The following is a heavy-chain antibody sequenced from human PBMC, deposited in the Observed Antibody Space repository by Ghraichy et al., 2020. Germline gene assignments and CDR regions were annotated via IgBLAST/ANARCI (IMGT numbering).Heavy chain of an antibody. CDR2: ITSSSRTT. D-gene: IGHD4-23*01. CDR1: GFTFSDYS. CDR3: ARGSTLVRFFYYAGMDV. V-gene: IGHV3-48*02. J-gene: IGHJ6*02. Sequence: GGSLRLSCVGSGFTFSDYSMNWVRQSPGKGLEWVSYITSSSRTTSYADSVKGRFTISRDNAQNSLYLQMNSLRDEDTAVYYCARGSTLVRFFYYAGMDVWGQGTTVTVSS.